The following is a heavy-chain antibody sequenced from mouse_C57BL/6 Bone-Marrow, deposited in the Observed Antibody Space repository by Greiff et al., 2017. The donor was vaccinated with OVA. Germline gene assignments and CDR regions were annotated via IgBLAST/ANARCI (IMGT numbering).Heavy chain of an antibody. D-gene: IGHD1-1*01. J-gene: IGHJ3*01. CDR3: ARDYYGAD. Sequence: EVQVVESGGDLVKPGGSLKLSCAASGFTFSSYGMSWVRQTPDKRLEWVATISSGGSYTYYPDSVKGRFTISRDNAKNTLYLQMSSLKSEDTAMYYCARDYYGADWGQGTLVTVSA. CDR1: GFTFSSYG. V-gene: IGHV5-6*01. CDR2: ISSGGSYT.